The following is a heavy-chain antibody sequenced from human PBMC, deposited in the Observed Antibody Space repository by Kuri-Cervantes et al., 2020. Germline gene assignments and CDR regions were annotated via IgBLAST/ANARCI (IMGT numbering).Heavy chain of an antibody. CDR3: ASYMGNGSYYGMDV. Sequence: GESMKISRTCSGYSFTSYWIGWVRQMHGKGLEWMGIIYPGDSDTRDSPSFQGQVTISADKSISTAYLQWSSLKASDTAMYYCASYMGNGSYYGMDVWGQGTTVTVSS. V-gene: IGHV5-51*01. CDR2: IYPGDSDT. D-gene: IGHD3-10*01. J-gene: IGHJ6*02. CDR1: GYSFTSYW.